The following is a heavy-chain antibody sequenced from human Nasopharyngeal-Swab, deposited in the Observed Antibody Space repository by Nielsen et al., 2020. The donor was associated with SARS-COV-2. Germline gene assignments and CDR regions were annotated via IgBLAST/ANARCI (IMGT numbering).Heavy chain of an antibody. J-gene: IGHJ6*02. V-gene: IGHV3-15*01. CDR1: GFTFSNAW. D-gene: IGHD1-14*01. CDR3: TTETEGSYYYGMDV. Sequence: GGSLRLSCAASGFTFSNAWMSWVRQAPGKGLEWVGRIKSKTDGGTTDYAAPVKVRFTISRDDSKNTLYLQMNSLKTEDTAVYYCTTETEGSYYYGMDVWGQGTTVTVSS. CDR2: IKSKTDGGTT.